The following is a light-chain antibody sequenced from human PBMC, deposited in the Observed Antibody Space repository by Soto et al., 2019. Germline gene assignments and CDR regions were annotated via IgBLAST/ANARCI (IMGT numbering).Light chain of an antibody. CDR2: KVS. CDR1: QSLVHSDGNTY. CDR3: MQGTHWPPVT. Sequence: DVVMTQSPLSLPVTLGQPASISCRSSQSLVHSDGNTYLDWSQQRPGQSPRRLIYKVSNRDSGVPDRFSGSGSGTDFTLKISRVEAEDVGVYYCMQGTHWPPVTFGQGTRLETK. J-gene: IGKJ5*01. V-gene: IGKV2-30*02.